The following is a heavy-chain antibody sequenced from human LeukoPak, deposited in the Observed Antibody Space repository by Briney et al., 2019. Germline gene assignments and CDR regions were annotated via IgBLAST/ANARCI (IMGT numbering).Heavy chain of an antibody. D-gene: IGHD6-13*01. CDR2: ISGSGGST. Sequence: GGSLRLSCAASGFTFSSYAMSWVRQAPGKGLEWVSAISGSGGSTYYADSVKGRFTISRDNSKNTLHLQMNSLRAEDTAVYYCAKVRSSSWYQTFDYWGQGTLVTVSS. J-gene: IGHJ4*02. CDR3: AKVRSSSWYQTFDY. V-gene: IGHV3-23*01. CDR1: GFTFSSYA.